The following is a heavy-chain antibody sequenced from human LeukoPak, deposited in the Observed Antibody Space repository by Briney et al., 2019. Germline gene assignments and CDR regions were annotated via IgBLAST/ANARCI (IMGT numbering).Heavy chain of an antibody. V-gene: IGHV4-30-4*08. CDR3: ARHTYYDFWSGYYDPAFDI. CDR1: GGSISSGDYY. J-gene: IGHJ3*02. Sequence: SQTLSLTCTVSGGSISSGDYYWSWIRQPPGKGLEWIGYIYTSGSTNYNPSLKSRVTVSVDTSKNQFSLKLSSVTAADTAVYYCARHTYYDFWSGYYDPAFDIWGQGTMVTVSS. D-gene: IGHD3-3*01. CDR2: IYTSGST.